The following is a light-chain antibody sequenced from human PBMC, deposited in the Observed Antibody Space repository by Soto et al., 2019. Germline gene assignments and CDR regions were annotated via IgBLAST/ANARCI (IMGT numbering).Light chain of an antibody. Sequence: EIVMTQSPATLSVSPGERATLSCRASQSISINLAWYQQKPGQAPRLLIFGASTRATGIPARFSGSGSGTEFALTIGSLQSEDFAVYYCHQYNNWPRTFCQGTKVEIK. J-gene: IGKJ1*01. CDR3: HQYNNWPRT. V-gene: IGKV3-15*01. CDR1: QSISIN. CDR2: GAS.